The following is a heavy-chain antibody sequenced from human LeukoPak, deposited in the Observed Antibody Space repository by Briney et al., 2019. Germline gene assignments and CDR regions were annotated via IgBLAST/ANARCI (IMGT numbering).Heavy chain of an antibody. V-gene: IGHV3-21*01. J-gene: IGHJ5*02. CDR1: GFTFSSYS. CDR3: ARDSEWFGELLYRGFDP. CDR2: ISSSSSYI. Sequence: GGSLRLSCAASGFTFSSYSMNWVRQAPGKGLEWVSSISSSSSYIYYADSVKGRFTISRDNAKNSLYLQMNSLRAEDTAVYYCARDSEWFGELLYRGFDPWGQGTLVTVSS. D-gene: IGHD3-10*01.